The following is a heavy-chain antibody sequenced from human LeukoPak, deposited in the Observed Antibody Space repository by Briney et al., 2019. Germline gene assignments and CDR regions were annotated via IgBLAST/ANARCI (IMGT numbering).Heavy chain of an antibody. CDR2: INPNSGGT. CDR1: GYTFTGYY. J-gene: IGHJ4*02. V-gene: IGHV1-2*02. D-gene: IGHD6-19*01. Sequence: EASVKVSCKASGYTFTGYYMHWVRQAPGQGLEWMGWINPNSGGTEYAQKFQGRVTMTRDTSITTAYMELGRLRSDDTAVYHCTRGRAVAGNEPQVGIFDYWGQGTLVTVSS. CDR3: TRGRAVAGNEPQVGIFDY.